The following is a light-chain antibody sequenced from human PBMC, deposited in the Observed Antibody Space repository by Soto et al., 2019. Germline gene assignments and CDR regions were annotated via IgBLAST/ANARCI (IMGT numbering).Light chain of an antibody. Sequence: EIVLTQSPGTLSLSPGERAPLSCRASQSVSSSYLAWYQQKPGQAPRLLIYAASSRATGIPDRFSGSGSGTDFTLTISRLEPEDFAVYYCQQYGSSSWTFGQGATGEIK. V-gene: IGKV3-20*01. CDR2: AAS. J-gene: IGKJ1*01. CDR3: QQYGSSSWT. CDR1: QSVSSSY.